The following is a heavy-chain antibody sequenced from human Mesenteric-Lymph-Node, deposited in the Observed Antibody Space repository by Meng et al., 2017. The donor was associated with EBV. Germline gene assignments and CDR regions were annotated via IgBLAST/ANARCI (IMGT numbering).Heavy chain of an antibody. CDR1: GGSISSGSYY. D-gene: IGHD6-19*01. CDR3: ARVGQWLPIDY. CDR2: IYHSGST. V-gene: IGHV4-39*07. Sequence: QLQLQESGSGLVKPSQTLSLTCTVPGGSISSGSYYWGWIRQPPGKGLEWIGEIYHSGSTNYNPSLKSRVTISVDKSKNQFSLNLSSVTAADTAVYYCARVGQWLPIDYWGQGTLVTVSS. J-gene: IGHJ4*02.